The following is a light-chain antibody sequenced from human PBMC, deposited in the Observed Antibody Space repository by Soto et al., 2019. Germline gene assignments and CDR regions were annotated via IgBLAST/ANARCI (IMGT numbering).Light chain of an antibody. Sequence: QSVLTQPPSASGTPGQRVTISCSGSSSNLGSNFVYWYQQFPGTAPKLLIYRNNQRPSGVPDRFSDSKSGTSASLAISGLLSEDEADYYCAAWDDSLSAWVFGGGTKLTVL. V-gene: IGLV1-47*01. CDR2: RNN. CDR3: AAWDDSLSAWV. J-gene: IGLJ3*02. CDR1: SSNLGSNF.